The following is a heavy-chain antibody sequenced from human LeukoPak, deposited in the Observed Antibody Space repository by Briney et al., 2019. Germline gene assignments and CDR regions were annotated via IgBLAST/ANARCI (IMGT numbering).Heavy chain of an antibody. Sequence: ASVTVSCKASGYTFTSYYMHWVRQAPGQGLEWMGIINPSGGSTSYAQKFQGRVTMTRDMSTSTVYMELSSLRSEDTAVYYCARSRGIRNYMDVWGKGTTVTVSS. CDR2: INPSGGST. CDR1: GYTFTSYY. V-gene: IGHV1-46*01. CDR3: ARSRGIRNYMDV. D-gene: IGHD3-3*02. J-gene: IGHJ6*03.